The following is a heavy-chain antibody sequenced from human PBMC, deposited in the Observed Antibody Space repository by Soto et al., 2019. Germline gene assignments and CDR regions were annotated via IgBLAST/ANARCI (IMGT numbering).Heavy chain of an antibody. CDR2: IIPIFGTA. CDR3: ARFIAVAGGPYVYFDY. Sequence: SVKVSCKASGGTFSSYAISWVRQAPGQGLEWMGGIIPIFGTANYAQKFQGRVTITADESTSTAYMELSSLRSEDTAVYYCARFIAVAGGPYVYFDYWGQGTLVTVSS. CDR1: GGTFSSYA. J-gene: IGHJ4*02. D-gene: IGHD6-19*01. V-gene: IGHV1-69*13.